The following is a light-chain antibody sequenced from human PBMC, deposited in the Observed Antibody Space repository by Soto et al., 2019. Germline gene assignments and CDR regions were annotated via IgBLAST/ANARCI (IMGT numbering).Light chain of an antibody. J-gene: IGLJ2*01. CDR3: VTYITSSPLDVV. CDR1: SSDVRGYKY. Sequence: QSVLTQPASVSGSPGQSITISCSGTSSDVRGYKYVSWYQQHPGKAPKLMISDVSVRPSGVSNRFSGSKSGNTASLTISGLQAEDEADYYCVTYITSSPLDVVFGGGTKLTVL. V-gene: IGLV2-14*03. CDR2: DVS.